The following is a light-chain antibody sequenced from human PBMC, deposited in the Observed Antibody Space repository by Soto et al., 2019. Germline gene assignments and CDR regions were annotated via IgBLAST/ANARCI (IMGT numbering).Light chain of an antibody. Sequence: EIVLTQSPGTLSLSPGERATLSCRASQSVDSSYLAWYQQKPGQAPRLLIYGASSRATGIPDRFSGSGSGTDFTLTISRLEPEDFAVYYCQQYGSSLLTFGGGTKV. J-gene: IGKJ4*01. CDR2: GAS. V-gene: IGKV3-20*01. CDR1: QSVDSSY. CDR3: QQYGSSLLT.